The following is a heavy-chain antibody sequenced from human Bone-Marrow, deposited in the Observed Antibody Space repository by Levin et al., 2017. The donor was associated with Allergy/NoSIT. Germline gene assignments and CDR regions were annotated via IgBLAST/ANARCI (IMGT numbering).Heavy chain of an antibody. CDR1: GDSMTSTDW. CDR3: AREKQFQLPLYYYYYYIDV. V-gene: IGHV4/OR15-8*02. CDR2: VSHRGNA. D-gene: IGHD1-1*01. Sequence: ASQTLSLACIVSGDSMTSTDWWTWVRQPPGKGLEWIGEVSHRGNANYNPSLKNRVTMSVDNSKKQFSLRVTSVTAADTAVYYCAREKQFQLPLYYYYYYIDVWGKGTTVTVSS. J-gene: IGHJ6*03.